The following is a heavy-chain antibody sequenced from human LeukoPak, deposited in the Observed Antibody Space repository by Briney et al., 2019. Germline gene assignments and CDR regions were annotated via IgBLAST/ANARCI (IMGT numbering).Heavy chain of an antibody. V-gene: IGHV4-34*01. J-gene: IGHJ3*02. CDR1: GGSFSGYY. CDR2: IKHSGST. D-gene: IGHD6-6*01. Sequence: PSETLSLTCAVYGGSFSGYYWSWIRQPPGRGLEWIGEIKHSGSTNYNPSLKSRVTISVDTSKNQFSLKLSSVTAADTAVYYCARTAKTNIAARRAAFYIWGQGTMVTVSS. CDR3: ARTAKTNIAARRAAFYI.